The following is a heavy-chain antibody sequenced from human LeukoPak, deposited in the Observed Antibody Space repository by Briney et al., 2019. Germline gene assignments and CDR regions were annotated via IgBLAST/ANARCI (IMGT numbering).Heavy chain of an antibody. D-gene: IGHD2-8*02. V-gene: IGHV1-8*01. J-gene: IGHJ6*03. Sequence: ASVKVSCKASGYTFTSYDINWVRQVTGQGLEWMGWMNPNSGNTGYAQKFQGRVTMTRNTSISTAYMELSSLRSEDTAVYYCARGVVYAKGFYYYYMDVWGKGTTVTVSS. CDR1: GYTFTSYD. CDR3: ARGVVYAKGFYYYYMDV. CDR2: MNPNSGNT.